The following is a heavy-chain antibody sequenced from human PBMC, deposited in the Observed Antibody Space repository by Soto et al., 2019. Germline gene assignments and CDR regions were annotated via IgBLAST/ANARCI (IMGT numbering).Heavy chain of an antibody. J-gene: IGHJ4*02. CDR1: GFTFSSYA. V-gene: IGHV3-23*01. CDR3: AKVRGYSYGDGEYYFDY. D-gene: IGHD5-18*01. CDR2: ISGSGGST. Sequence: PGGSLRLSCAASGFTFSSYAMSRVRQAPGKGLEWVSAISGSGGSTYYADSVKGRFTISRDNSKNTLYLQMNSLRAEDTAVYYCAKVRGYSYGDGEYYFDYWGQGTLVTVSS.